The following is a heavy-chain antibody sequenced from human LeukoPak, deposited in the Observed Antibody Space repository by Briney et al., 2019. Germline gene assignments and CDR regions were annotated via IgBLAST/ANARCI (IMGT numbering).Heavy chain of an antibody. D-gene: IGHD4-17*01. CDR1: GFKFNNYA. J-gene: IGHJ4*02. CDR3: ARDAYGDYAPDY. CDR2: ISYDGSKK. V-gene: IGHV3-30*04. Sequence: PGGSLRLSCAASGFKFNNYAMHWVRQAPGKGLEWVAVISYDGSKKYYADSVRGRFTMSRDNSRNTLYLEMNSLRAEDTAVYYCARDAYGDYAPDYWGQGTLVTVSS.